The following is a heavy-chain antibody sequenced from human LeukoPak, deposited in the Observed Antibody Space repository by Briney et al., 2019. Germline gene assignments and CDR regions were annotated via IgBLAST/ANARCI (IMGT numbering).Heavy chain of an antibody. CDR1: GGTFSSYA. Sequence: SVKVSCKASGGTFSSYAISWVRQAPGQGLEWMGGIIPIFGTANYAQKFQGRVTITADESTSTAYMELSSLRSEDTAVYYCAKAVAGTQGVDYWGQGTLVTVSS. V-gene: IGHV1-69*13. CDR3: AKAVAGTQGVDY. CDR2: IIPIFGTA. J-gene: IGHJ4*02. D-gene: IGHD6-19*01.